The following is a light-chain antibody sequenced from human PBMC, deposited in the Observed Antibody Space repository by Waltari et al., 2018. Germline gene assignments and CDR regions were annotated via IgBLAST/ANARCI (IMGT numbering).Light chain of an antibody. CDR2: EVF. V-gene: IGLV2-23*02. J-gene: IGLJ1*01. CDR1: TSDVGSHDL. CDR3: CSYDGRGTYV. Sequence: QSALTQPASVSGTPGQSITISCSGTTSDVGSHDLVSWYHQHPGEAPKLLICEVFKRPPDTSSRFSGAKSGSTASLTISGLQPEDEADYYCCSYDGRGTYVFGSGTKVTVL.